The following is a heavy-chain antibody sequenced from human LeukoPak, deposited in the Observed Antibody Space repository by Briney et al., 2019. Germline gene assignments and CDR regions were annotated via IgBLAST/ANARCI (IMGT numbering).Heavy chain of an antibody. Sequence: PSETLSLTCTVSGGSISSSSYYWGWIRQPPGKGLEWIGSIYHSGSTYYNPSLKSRVTISVDTSKNQFSLKLSSVTAADTAVYYCARVRGGRFQFGELLFDYWGQGTLVTVSS. CDR3: ARVRGGRFQFGELLFDY. CDR1: GGSISSSSYY. D-gene: IGHD3-10*01. J-gene: IGHJ4*02. CDR2: IYHSGST. V-gene: IGHV4-39*07.